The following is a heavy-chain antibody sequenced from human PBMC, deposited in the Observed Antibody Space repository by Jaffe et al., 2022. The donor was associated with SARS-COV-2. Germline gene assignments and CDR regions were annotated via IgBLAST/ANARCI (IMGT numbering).Heavy chain of an antibody. CDR2: ISSSSSTI. CDR3: ARESFDGDYYDSSGYSTDAFDI. J-gene: IGHJ3*02. D-gene: IGHD3-22*01. V-gene: IGHV3-48*02. Sequence: EVQLVESGGGLVQPGGSLRLSCAASGFTFSSYSMNWVRQAPGKGLEWVSYISSSSSTIYYADSVKGRFTISRDNAKNSLYLQMNSLRDEDTAVYYCARESFDGDYYDSSGYSTDAFDIWGQGTMVTVSS. CDR1: GFTFSSYS.